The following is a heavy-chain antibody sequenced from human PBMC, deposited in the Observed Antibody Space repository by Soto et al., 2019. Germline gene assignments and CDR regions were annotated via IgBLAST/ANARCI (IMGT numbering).Heavy chain of an antibody. Sequence: EVQLLESGGGLVQPGGSLRLSCAGSGFTFINYAMNWVRQAPGKGREWVSSISGGGDAAFFGDSVRGRFTISRNNSKNTVTLQMNSLGVGDTAVFYCARKILGSTTRRGYCYFALWGRGTLVTVSS. J-gene: IGHJ2*01. D-gene: IGHD7-27*01. CDR3: ARKILGSTTRRGYCYFAL. V-gene: IGHV3-23*01. CDR1: GFTFINYA. CDR2: ISGGGDAA.